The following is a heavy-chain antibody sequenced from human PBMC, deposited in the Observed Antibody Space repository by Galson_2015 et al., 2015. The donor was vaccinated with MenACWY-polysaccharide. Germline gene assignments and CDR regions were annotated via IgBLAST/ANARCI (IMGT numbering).Heavy chain of an antibody. J-gene: IGHJ5*02. D-gene: IGHD3-3*01. CDR1: EFSFSSYP. CDR2: ISKSGDRT. CDR3: AKDSTDFWSVAGRFDH. V-gene: IGHV3-23*01. Sequence: SLRLSCAASEFSFSSYPMSWVRQAPGKGLEWVSFISKSGDRTNYADSVKGRFTISRDNSKNTPYLQMNSLRAEDTAVYYCAKDSTDFWSVAGRFDHWGQGTLVTVSS.